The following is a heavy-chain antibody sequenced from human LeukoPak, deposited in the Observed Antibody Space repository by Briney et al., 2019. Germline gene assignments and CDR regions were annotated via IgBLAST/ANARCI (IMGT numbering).Heavy chain of an antibody. CDR3: ARSSGSYYDYFDY. V-gene: IGHV4-59*08. CDR1: GGSISSYY. Sequence: SETLSLTCTVSGGSISSYYWSWIRQPPGKGLEWIGYIYYSGSTNYSPSLKSRVTISVDTSKNQFSLKLSSVTAADTAVYYCARSSGSYYDYFDYWGQGTLVTVSS. D-gene: IGHD1-26*01. CDR2: IYYSGST. J-gene: IGHJ4*02.